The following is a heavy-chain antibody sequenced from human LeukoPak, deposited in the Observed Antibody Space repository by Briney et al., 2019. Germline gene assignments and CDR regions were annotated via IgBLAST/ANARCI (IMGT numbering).Heavy chain of an antibody. Sequence: HPGGSLRLSCAASGFTVSSNEMSWVRQAPGKGLEWVSSISGGSTYYADSRKGRFTISRDNSKNTLYLQMNSLRAVDTAVYYCARRAGGLARNNWFDPWGQGTLVTVSS. CDR2: ISGGST. CDR3: ARRAGGLARNNWFDP. D-gene: IGHD3-16*01. V-gene: IGHV3-38-3*01. CDR1: GFTVSSNE. J-gene: IGHJ5*02.